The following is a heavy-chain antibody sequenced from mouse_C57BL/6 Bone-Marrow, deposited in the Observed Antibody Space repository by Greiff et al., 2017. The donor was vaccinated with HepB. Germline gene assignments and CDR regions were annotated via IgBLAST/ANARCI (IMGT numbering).Heavy chain of an antibody. Sequence: QVQLQQSGAELARPGASVKLSCKASGYTFTSYGISWVKQRTGQGLEWIGEIYPRSGNTYYNEKFKGKATLTADQSSSTAYMELRSLTSEDSAVYFCARDPYYYGSDYAMDYWGQGTSVTVSS. D-gene: IGHD1-1*01. CDR2: IYPRSGNT. CDR1: GYTFTSYG. J-gene: IGHJ4*01. CDR3: ARDPYYYGSDYAMDY. V-gene: IGHV1-81*01.